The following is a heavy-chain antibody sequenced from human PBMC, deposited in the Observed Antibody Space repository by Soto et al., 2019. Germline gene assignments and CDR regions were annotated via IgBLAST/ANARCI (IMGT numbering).Heavy chain of an antibody. CDR1: GFTFSSYA. V-gene: IGHV3-33*08. J-gene: IGHJ4*02. CDR3: ARDGVGATTFFGFLDY. D-gene: IGHD1-26*01. Sequence: VQLLESGGGLVQPGGSLRLSCAASGFTFSSYAMSWVRQAPGKGLEWVAIIRYDGSDEHYGDSVKGRFTISRDNSKNMLYLQMNSLRAEDTAVYYCARDGVGATTFFGFLDYWGQGTLVTVSS. CDR2: IRYDGSDE.